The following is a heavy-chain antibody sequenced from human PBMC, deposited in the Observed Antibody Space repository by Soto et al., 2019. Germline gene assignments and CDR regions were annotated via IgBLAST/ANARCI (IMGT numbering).Heavy chain of an antibody. CDR3: ARLSSGREPYYYYYYMEV. CDR2: IYYSGST. CDR1: GGSISSYY. Sequence: SETLSLTCTVSGGSISSYYWIWIRQPPGKGLEWIGYIYYSGSTNYNPSLKSRVTISVDTSKNQFSLKLSSVTAADTAVYYCARLSSGREPYYYYYYMEVWGKGTTVTVSS. D-gene: IGHD6-19*01. V-gene: IGHV4-59*01. J-gene: IGHJ6*03.